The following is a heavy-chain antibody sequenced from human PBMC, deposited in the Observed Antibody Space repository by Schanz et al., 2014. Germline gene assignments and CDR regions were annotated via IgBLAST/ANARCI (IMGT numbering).Heavy chain of an antibody. CDR1: GFSLSSYN. V-gene: IGHV3-21*02. CDR3: VREVGAAAGLAWGLDY. Sequence: VQLEESGGGVVQPGGSLRLSCEASGFSLSSYNMNWVRQAPGKGLEWVSSISSSSSYIYYADSVKGRFTISRDNAKSSLFLQMNSLRAEDTAVYYCVREVGAAAGLAWGLDYWGRGTLVTVSS. CDR2: ISSSSSYI. J-gene: IGHJ4*02. D-gene: IGHD6-13*01.